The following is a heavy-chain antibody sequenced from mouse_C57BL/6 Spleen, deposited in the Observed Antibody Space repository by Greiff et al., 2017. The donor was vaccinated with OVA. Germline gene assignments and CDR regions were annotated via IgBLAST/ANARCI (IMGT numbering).Heavy chain of an antibody. D-gene: IGHD3-1*01. CDR2: IDPSDSYT. Sequence: QVQLQQPGAELVMPGASVKLSCKASGYTFTSYWMHWVKQRPGQGLEWIGEIDPSDSYTNYNQKFKSKSTLTVDKSSSTAYMQLSSLTSEDSAVYYCARHSAWFAYWGQGTLVTVSA. CDR1: GYTFTSYW. CDR3: ARHSAWFAY. V-gene: IGHV1-69*01. J-gene: IGHJ3*01.